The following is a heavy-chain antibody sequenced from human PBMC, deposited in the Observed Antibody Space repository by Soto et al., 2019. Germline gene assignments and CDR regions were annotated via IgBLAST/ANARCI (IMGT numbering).Heavy chain of an antibody. V-gene: IGHV1-69*02. Sequence: QLVQSGAEVRKPGSSVKVSCKASGGTFNTYTITWMRQAPGQGLEWMGRIAPIIDIPDYAQNFEGRVTITADKSTTTAYMELTSLRSEDTAIYYCARAMCFGGSCDLDDWGQGTLVTVSS. CDR2: IAPIIDIP. J-gene: IGHJ4*02. CDR3: ARAMCFGGSCDLDD. D-gene: IGHD2-15*01. CDR1: GGTFNTYT.